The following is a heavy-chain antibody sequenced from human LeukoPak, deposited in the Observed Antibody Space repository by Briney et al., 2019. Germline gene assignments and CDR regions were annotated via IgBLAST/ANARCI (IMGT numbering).Heavy chain of an antibody. CDR1: GGSIRSSYYY. D-gene: IGHD2-15*01. J-gene: IGHJ4*02. CDR3: ASLAYSFDY. Sequence: PSETLSLTCTVSGGSIRSSYYYWGWIRQPPGKGLEWIGSIYDSGSTYYNPSLKSRVTISVDTSKNQFSLKLNSVTAADTAVYYCASLAYSFDYWGQGTLVTVSS. CDR2: IYDSGST. V-gene: IGHV4-39*01.